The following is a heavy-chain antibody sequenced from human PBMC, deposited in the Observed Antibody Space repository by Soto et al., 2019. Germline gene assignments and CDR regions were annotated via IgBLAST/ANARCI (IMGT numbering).Heavy chain of an antibody. Sequence: QVQLVQSGAEVKKPGASVKVSCKASGYTFTSYDINWVRQATGQGLEWMGWMNPNSGNTGDAQKFQGRVTMTRNTSISTAYMELSSLRSEDTAVYYCARGLHYYDSSGFPEDYWGQGTLVTVSS. D-gene: IGHD3-22*01. V-gene: IGHV1-8*01. CDR3: ARGLHYYDSSGFPEDY. CDR2: MNPNSGNT. CDR1: GYTFTSYD. J-gene: IGHJ4*02.